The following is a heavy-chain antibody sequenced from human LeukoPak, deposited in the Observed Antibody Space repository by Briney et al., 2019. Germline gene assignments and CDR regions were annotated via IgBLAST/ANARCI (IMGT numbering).Heavy chain of an antibody. CDR1: GGTFSSYA. Sequence: ASVKVSCKASGGTFSSYAISWVRQAPGQGLEWMGWISAYNGNTNYAQKLQGRVTMTTDTSTSTAYMELRSLRSDDTAVYYCATPSDQYGMDVWGQGTTVTVSS. V-gene: IGHV1-18*01. J-gene: IGHJ6*02. CDR3: ATPSDQYGMDV. CDR2: ISAYNGNT.